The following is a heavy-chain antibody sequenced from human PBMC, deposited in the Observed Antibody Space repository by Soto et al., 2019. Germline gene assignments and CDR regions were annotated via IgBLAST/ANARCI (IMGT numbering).Heavy chain of an antibody. CDR2: IWYDGSKQ. CDR3: ARLWELGG. CDR1: GFSFSSYG. D-gene: IGHD1-26*01. Sequence: VQLVESGGGVVQPGRSLRLSCAASGFSFSSYGMHWVRQAPGKGLEWVAIIWYDGSKQYYAYSVKDRFTISRDNSKNTLDLQMNSLRVEDTAVYYCARLWELGGWGQGTLVTGSS. J-gene: IGHJ4*02. V-gene: IGHV3-33*01.